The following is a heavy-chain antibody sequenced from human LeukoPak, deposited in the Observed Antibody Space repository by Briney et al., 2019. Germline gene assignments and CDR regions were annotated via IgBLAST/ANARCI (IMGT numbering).Heavy chain of an antibody. CDR1: GFTFSSYW. J-gene: IGHJ3*02. CDR2: INGDGSST. CDR3: VKDRSLYQDDAFDI. D-gene: IGHD2-15*01. V-gene: IGHV3-74*01. Sequence: GGSLRLSCAASGFTFSSYWMHWVRQAPGKGLVWVSRINGDGSSTNYADSVKGRFTISRDNAKNTLYLQMNSLRAEDTAVYYCVKDRSLYQDDAFDIWGQGTMVTVSS.